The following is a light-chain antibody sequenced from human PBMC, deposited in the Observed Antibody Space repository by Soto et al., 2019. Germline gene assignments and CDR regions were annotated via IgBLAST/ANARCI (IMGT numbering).Light chain of an antibody. Sequence: DIQMTQSPSTLSASVGDRVTITCRASQSISSWLAWYQQKPGKAPKLLIYKASTLESGVPSSFSGSESGTDVTFNINRLQPDDFGTYYCQQYRSWWTFGQG. J-gene: IGKJ1*01. CDR1: QSISSW. CDR2: KAS. CDR3: QQYRSWWT. V-gene: IGKV1-5*03.